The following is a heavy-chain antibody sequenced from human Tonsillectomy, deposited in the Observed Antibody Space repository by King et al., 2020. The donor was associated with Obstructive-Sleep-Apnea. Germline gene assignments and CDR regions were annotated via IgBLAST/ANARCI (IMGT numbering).Heavy chain of an antibody. CDR1: GGSISSSSYY. D-gene: IGHD2-2*01. Sequence: LQLQESGPGLVKPSETLSLTCTVSGGSISSSSYYWGWIRQPPGKGLEWIGSIYYSGSTYYNPSLKSRVTLTVETSKNQFSLKLSSVTAADTAVYYCARNHCSSTSCYQGYFDYWGQGTLVTVSS. V-gene: IGHV4-39*07. CDR3: ARNHCSSTSCYQGYFDY. CDR2: IYYSGST. J-gene: IGHJ4*02.